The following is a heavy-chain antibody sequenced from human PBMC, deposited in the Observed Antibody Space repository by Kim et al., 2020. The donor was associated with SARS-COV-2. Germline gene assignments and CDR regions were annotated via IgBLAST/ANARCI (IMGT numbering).Heavy chain of an antibody. Sequence: GGSLRLSCAASGFTFSSYGMHWVRQAPGKGLEWVAVIWYDGSNKYYADSVKGRFTISRDNSKNTLYLQMNSLRAEDTAVYYCAREGPSGYGYYYYGMDVWGQGTTVTVSS. J-gene: IGHJ6*02. CDR1: GFTFSSYG. V-gene: IGHV3-33*01. CDR3: AREGPSGYGYYYYGMDV. D-gene: IGHD5-12*01. CDR2: IWYDGSNK.